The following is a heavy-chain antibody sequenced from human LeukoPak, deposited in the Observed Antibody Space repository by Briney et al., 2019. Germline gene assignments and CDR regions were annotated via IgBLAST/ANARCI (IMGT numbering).Heavy chain of an antibody. V-gene: IGHV3-30*04. Sequence: PGRSLRLSCAASGFTFSSYAMHWVRQAPGKGLEWVAVISYDGSNKYYADSVKGRFTTSRDNSKNTLYLQMNSLRAEDTAVYYCARDPFAYGSGSYYFDYWGQGTLVTVSS. CDR3: ARDPFAYGSGSYYFDY. CDR2: ISYDGSNK. CDR1: GFTFSSYA. J-gene: IGHJ4*02. D-gene: IGHD3-10*01.